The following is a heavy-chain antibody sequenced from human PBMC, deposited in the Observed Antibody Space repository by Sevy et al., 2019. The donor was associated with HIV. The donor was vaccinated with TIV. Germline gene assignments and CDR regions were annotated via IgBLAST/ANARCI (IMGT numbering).Heavy chain of an antibody. V-gene: IGHV3-7*01. J-gene: IGHJ4*02. CDR2: MKEDGSDK. CDR1: GFTFSVYW. Sequence: GGSLRLSCAASGFTFSVYWMTWVRQAPGKGLEWVATMKEDGSDKDYVHSVKGRFTISRDNAKNSLYLQMNSLRAEDTAVYYGVREGVGGYSYSLDQWGLGTLVTVSS. CDR3: VREGVGGYSYSLDQ. D-gene: IGHD5-18*01.